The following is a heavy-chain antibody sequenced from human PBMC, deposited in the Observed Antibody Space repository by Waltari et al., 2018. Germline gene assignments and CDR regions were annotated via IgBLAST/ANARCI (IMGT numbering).Heavy chain of an antibody. D-gene: IGHD1-26*01. CDR2: IYSGGST. CDR3: ARAFSGSYFAYFQH. CDR1: GFTVSSNY. J-gene: IGHJ1*01. Sequence: EVQLVESGGGLIQPGGSLRLSCAASGFTVSSNYMSWVRQAPGKGLEWVSVIYSGGSTYYADSVKGRFTISRDNSKNTLYLQMNSLRAEDTAVYYCARAFSGSYFAYFQHWGQGTLVTVSS. V-gene: IGHV3-53*01.